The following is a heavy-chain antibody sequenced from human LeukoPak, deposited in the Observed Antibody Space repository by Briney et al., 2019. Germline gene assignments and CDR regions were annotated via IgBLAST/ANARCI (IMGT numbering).Heavy chain of an antibody. CDR2: INLSGGST. J-gene: IGHJ4*02. D-gene: IGHD2-8*01. V-gene: IGHV1-46*01. Sequence: ASVKVSCKASGYTFTSYHMHWVRQAPGQGLEWMGKINLSGGSTTYAQKFQGRVTMTRDTSTSTVYMELSSLRSEDTAVYYCARDYVDDIPMIKDYLGQGTLVTVSS. CDR1: GYTFTSYH. CDR3: ARDYVDDIPMIKDY.